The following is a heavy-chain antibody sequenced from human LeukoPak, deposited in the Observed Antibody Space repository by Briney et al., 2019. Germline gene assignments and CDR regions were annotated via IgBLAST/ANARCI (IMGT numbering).Heavy chain of an antibody. V-gene: IGHV3-7*01. D-gene: IGHD5-24*01. Sequence: GGSLRLSCAASGFTFSSYWMSWVCQAPGKGLEWVANIKQDGSEKYYVDSVKGRFTISRDNAKNSLYLQMNSLRAEDTAVYYCARVAGDGYNLYYFDYWGQGTLVTVSS. J-gene: IGHJ4*02. CDR2: IKQDGSEK. CDR3: ARVAGDGYNLYYFDY. CDR1: GFTFSSYW.